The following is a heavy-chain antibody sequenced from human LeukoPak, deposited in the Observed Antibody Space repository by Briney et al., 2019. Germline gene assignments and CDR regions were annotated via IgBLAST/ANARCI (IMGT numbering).Heavy chain of an antibody. V-gene: IGHV4-34*01. Sequence: SETLSLTCTVSGGSISSYYWSWSRQPPGKGLEWIGEINHSGSTNYNPSLKSRVTISVDTSKNQFSLKLSSVTAADTAVYYCARGRRLGVRYYYYYMDVWGKGTTVTVSS. D-gene: IGHD3-16*01. J-gene: IGHJ6*03. CDR3: ARGRRLGVRYYYYYMDV. CDR2: INHSGST. CDR1: GGSISSYY.